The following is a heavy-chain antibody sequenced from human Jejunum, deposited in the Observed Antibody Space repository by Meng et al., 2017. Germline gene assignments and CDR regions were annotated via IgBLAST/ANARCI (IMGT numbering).Heavy chain of an antibody. D-gene: IGHD5-12*01. CDR2: IYTSMSI. J-gene: IGHJ3*01. V-gene: IGHV4-61*02. Sequence: SETLSLTCTVSGGSISSGSYYWSWIRPPDGKGLEWIGRIYTSMSINYNPSLKSRVTISLDTSKNQFSLELSSVTAADTAVYYGARYWSMDTVTTIKVFDVWGQGTMVTVSS. CDR1: GGSISSGSYY. CDR3: ARYWSMDTVTTIKVFDV.